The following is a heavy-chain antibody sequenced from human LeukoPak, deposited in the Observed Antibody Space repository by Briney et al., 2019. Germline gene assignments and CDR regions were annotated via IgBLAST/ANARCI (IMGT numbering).Heavy chain of an antibody. V-gene: IGHV1-69*06. Sequence: SVKASCKASGGTFSSYAISWVRQAPGQGLEWMGGIIPIFGTANYAQKFQGRVTITADKSTSTAYMELSSLRSEDTAVYYCAREGAQRWELRGGAFDIWGQGTMVTVSS. D-gene: IGHD1-26*01. CDR1: GGTFSSYA. J-gene: IGHJ3*02. CDR3: AREGAQRWELRGGAFDI. CDR2: IIPIFGTA.